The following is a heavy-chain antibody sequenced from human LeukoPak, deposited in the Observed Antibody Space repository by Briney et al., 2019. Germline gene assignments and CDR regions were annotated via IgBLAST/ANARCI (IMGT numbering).Heavy chain of an antibody. J-gene: IGHJ3*02. CDR2: IWYDGSNK. Sequence: GRSLRLSCAASGFTFSSYGMHWVRQAPGKGLEWVAVIWYDGSNKYYADSVKGRFTISRDNSKNTLYLQMNSLRAEDTAVYYCARDWDFYCGGDCEGSSHAFDIWGQGTMVTVSS. D-gene: IGHD2-21*02. CDR3: ARDWDFYCGGDCEGSSHAFDI. V-gene: IGHV3-33*01. CDR1: GFTFSSYG.